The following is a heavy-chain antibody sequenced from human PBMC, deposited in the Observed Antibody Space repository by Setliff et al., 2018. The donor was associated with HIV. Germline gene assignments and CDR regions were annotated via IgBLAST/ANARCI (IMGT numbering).Heavy chain of an antibody. CDR2: IYMAGNT. CDR3: ARARLRNYYYYMDV. V-gene: IGHV3-66*01. D-gene: IGHD5-12*01. Sequence: GGSLRLSCAVSGFTVSANYMHWVRQAPGKGLEWLSIIYMAGNTYYVDSVKGRFTISRDNAKNTLSLQMNTLRAEDTAVYYCARARLRNYYYYMDVWAKGTTVTVSS. J-gene: IGHJ6*03. CDR1: GFTVSANY.